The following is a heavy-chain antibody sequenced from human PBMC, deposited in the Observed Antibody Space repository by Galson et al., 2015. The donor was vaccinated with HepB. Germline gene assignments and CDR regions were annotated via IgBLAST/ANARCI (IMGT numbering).Heavy chain of an antibody. D-gene: IGHD3-10*01. Sequence: SLRLSCAASGFTFSTYGMHWVRQGPGKGPEWVAVIWSDGSDKYYADSVKGRFTISRDNSKNTLYLQMNSLRAEDTALYYCARDITMVRGVIGEGATFDIWGQGTMVTVSS. J-gene: IGHJ3*02. CDR3: ARDITMVRGVIGEGATFDI. CDR2: IWSDGSDK. CDR1: GFTFSTYG. V-gene: IGHV3-33*01.